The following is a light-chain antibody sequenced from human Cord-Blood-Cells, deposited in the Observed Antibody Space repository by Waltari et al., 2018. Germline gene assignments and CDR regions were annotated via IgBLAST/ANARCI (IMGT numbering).Light chain of an antibody. CDR1: QDFSNY. J-gene: IGKJ4*01. CDR2: DAS. V-gene: IGKV1-33*01. CDR3: QQYDNLPLT. Sequence: LQMIQSPSSLSAPVGDRVTITCQATQDFSNYLNWYQQKPGKAPKLLIYDASNLETGVPSRFSGSGSGTDFTFTISSLQPEDIATYYCQQYDNLPLTFGGGTKVEIK.